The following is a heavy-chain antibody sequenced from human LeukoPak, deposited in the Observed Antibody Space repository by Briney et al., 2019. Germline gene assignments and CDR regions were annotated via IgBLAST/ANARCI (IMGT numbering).Heavy chain of an antibody. CDR3: AKDDARGYYGMDV. V-gene: IGHV1-2*06. CDR2: INPNSGGT. CDR1: GYTFTGYY. D-gene: IGHD6-6*01. Sequence: GASVKVSCKASGYTFTGYYMHWVRQAPGQGLEWMGRINPNSGGTNYAQKFQGRVTMTRDTSISTAYMELSRLRSDDTAVYYCAKDDARGYYGMDVWGQGTTVTVSS. J-gene: IGHJ6*02.